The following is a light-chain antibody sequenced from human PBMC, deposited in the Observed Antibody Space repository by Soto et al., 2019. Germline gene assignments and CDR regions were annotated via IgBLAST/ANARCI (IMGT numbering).Light chain of an antibody. J-gene: IGKJ5*01. V-gene: IGKV1-5*01. Sequence: DIQMTQAPSTLSASIGDRVIITCRASQSISHWLAWYQQKPGKAPKLLISDASILESGVPSRFSGSASGTEFTLTISSLQPEDFATYYCQQLKSNLITFGQGTRLEIK. CDR1: QSISHW. CDR2: DAS. CDR3: QQLKSNLIT.